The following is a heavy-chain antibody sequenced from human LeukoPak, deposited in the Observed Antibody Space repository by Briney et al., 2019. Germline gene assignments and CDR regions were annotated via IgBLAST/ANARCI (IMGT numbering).Heavy chain of an antibody. V-gene: IGHV4-34*01. CDR3: ARNHPGYCSGGSCLRPLSNWFDP. CDR2: IKHSGST. D-gene: IGHD2-15*01. CDR1: GGSFSGYY. J-gene: IGHJ5*02. Sequence: SETLSLTCAVYGGSFSGYYWSWIRQPPGKGLEWIGEIKHSGSTNYNPSLKSRVTISVDTSKNQFSLKLSSVTAADTAVYYCARNHPGYCSGGSCLRPLSNWFDPWGQGTLVTVSS.